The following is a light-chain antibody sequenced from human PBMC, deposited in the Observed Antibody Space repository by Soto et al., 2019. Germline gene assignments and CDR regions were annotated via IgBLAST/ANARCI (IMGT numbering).Light chain of an antibody. CDR3: QQYYTTPWT. J-gene: IGKJ1*01. CDR1: QSVLYSSNNKNY. V-gene: IGKV4-1*01. Sequence: DXVMTQSPDSLAVSLGERATINCKSSQSVLYSSNNKNYLAWYQQKPGQPPKALIYWASTRESGVPDRFSGSGSGTDFTLTISSLQAEDVAVYYCQQYYTTPWTFGQGTKVEIK. CDR2: WAS.